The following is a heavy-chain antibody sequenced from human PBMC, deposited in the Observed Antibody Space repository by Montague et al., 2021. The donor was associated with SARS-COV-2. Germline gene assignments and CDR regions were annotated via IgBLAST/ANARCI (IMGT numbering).Heavy chain of an antibody. V-gene: IGHV4-39*01. J-gene: IGHJ6*02. Sequence: SETLSLTCTVSGGSISTTSYYWGWIRQPPGKGLEWIASIFYSGTTCYNPSLKSRVTISVDTSKNQFSLKLSSVTAADTAVYYCACGEITTRGLIYYYGMDVWGQGTTVTVSS. CDR3: ACGEITTRGLIYYYGMDV. D-gene: IGHD3-10*01. CDR1: GGSISTTSYY. CDR2: IFYSGTT.